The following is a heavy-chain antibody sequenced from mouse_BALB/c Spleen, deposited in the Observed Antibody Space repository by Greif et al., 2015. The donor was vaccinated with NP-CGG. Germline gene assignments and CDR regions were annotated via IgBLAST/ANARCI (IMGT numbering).Heavy chain of an antibody. CDR3: ARRDYYGNFDY. V-gene: IGHV1-77*01. CDR1: GYTFTDYY. CDR2: IYPGSGNT. Sequence: QVQLQQSGAELARPGASVKLSCKASGYTFTDYYINWVKQRTGQGLEWIGEIYPGSGNTYYNEKFKGKATLTADKSSSTAYMQLSSLTSEDSAVYFCARRDYYGNFDYWGQGTTLTVSS. J-gene: IGHJ2*01. D-gene: IGHD1-1*01.